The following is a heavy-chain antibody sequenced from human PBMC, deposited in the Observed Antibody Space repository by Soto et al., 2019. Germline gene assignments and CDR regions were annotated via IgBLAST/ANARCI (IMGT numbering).Heavy chain of an antibody. Sequence: SETLSLSCTVCGGSISSYYWSWIRQPPGKGLEWIGYIYNSGSTNYNPSLKSRVTISVDTSKNQFSLKLSSVTAADTAVYYCARGSTGYSSSWYRYWGQGTLVTVSS. V-gene: IGHV4-59*08. CDR2: IYNSGST. D-gene: IGHD6-13*01. CDR1: GGSISSYY. CDR3: ARGSTGYSSSWYRY. J-gene: IGHJ4*02.